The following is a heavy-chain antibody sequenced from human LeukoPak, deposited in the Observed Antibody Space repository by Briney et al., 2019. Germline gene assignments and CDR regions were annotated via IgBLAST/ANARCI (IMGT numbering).Heavy chain of an antibody. V-gene: IGHV5-51*01. CDR1: GYSFTSYW. J-gene: IGHJ4*02. D-gene: IGHD6-6*01. CDR3: ARHVTYGSTSSYFDY. CDR2: IYPGGSDT. Sequence: GESLKISCKASGYSFTSYWIAWVRQMPGKGLEYMGFIYPGGSDTRCSPSFEGQVTISADKSITTAYLQWSSLKASDTAIYYCARHVTYGSTSSYFDYWGQGTLVTVSS.